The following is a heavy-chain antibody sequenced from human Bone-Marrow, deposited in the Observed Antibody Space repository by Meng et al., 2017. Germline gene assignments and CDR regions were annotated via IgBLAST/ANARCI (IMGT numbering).Heavy chain of an antibody. D-gene: IGHD2-21*02. J-gene: IGHJ4*02. CDR2: IYYSGST. CDR1: GGSISSSSYY. Sequence: SETLSLTCTVSGGSISSSSYYWGWIREPPRKGLELTGSIYYSGSTYYNPSLKSRVTISVDTSKNQFSLKLSSVTAADTAVYYCARVYCGGDCPFNWGQGTLVTVSS. CDR3: ARVYCGGDCPFN. V-gene: IGHV4-39*07.